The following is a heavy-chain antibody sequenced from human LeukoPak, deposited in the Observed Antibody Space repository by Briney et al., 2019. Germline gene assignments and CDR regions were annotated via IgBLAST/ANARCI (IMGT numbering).Heavy chain of an antibody. J-gene: IGHJ4*02. Sequence: SETLSLTCTVSGDTVRISSYYWGWIRQPPGKGLAWIGSVHSSGSTYYNLSLKGRVTISVDTSKNPFSLKLSSVTAADTALYYCARKRRDGYNPFDSWGQGTPVTVSS. CDR3: ARKRRDGYNPFDS. D-gene: IGHD5-24*01. V-gene: IGHV4-39*01. CDR2: VHSSGST. CDR1: GDTVRISSYY.